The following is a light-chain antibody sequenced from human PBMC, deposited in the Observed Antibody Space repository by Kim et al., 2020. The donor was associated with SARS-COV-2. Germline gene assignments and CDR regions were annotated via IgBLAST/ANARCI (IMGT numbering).Light chain of an antibody. CDR2: SAS. V-gene: IGKV1-39*01. CDR1: QYINIY. J-gene: IGKJ1*01. CDR3: QQSYSTPT. Sequence: DIQMTQSPSSLSASVGDRITITCRASQYINIYLNWYQQKPGKAPELLIYSASSLQSGVPSRFSGSGSGTDFTLTISSMQPEDFATYHCQQSYSTPTFCQGTKVDIK.